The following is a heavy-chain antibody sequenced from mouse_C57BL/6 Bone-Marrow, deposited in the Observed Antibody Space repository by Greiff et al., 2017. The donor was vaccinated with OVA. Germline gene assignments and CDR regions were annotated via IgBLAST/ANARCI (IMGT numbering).Heavy chain of an antibody. J-gene: IGHJ3*01. CDR2: IYPGNSDT. CDR1: GYTFTSYW. D-gene: IGHD3-3*01. V-gene: IGHV1-5*01. Sequence: VQLQQSGTVLARPGASVKMSCKTSGYTFTSYWMHWVKQRPGQGLEWIGAIYPGNSDTSYNQKFKGKAKLTAVTSDSTAYMELSSLTIEDSAVYYFTRGPLGAWFAYWGPGTLVTVSA. CDR3: TRGPLGAWFAY.